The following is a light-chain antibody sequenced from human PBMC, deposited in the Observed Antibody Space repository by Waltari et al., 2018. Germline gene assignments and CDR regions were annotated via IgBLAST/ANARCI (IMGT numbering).Light chain of an antibody. CDR2: DAS. CDR1: QGITTY. Sequence: DMQLTQSPSFLSASVGDRVTITCRASQGITTYLAWYQQKTGKAPKLLIYDASTLQGGVPSRFSGSGSGTEFTLTISSLQPEDFATYYCQQLNNYPFTFGPGTKV. CDR3: QQLNNYPFT. J-gene: IGKJ3*01. V-gene: IGKV1-9*01.